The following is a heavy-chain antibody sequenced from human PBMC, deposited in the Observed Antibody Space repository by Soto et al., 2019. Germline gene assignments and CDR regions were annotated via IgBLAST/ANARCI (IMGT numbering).Heavy chain of an antibody. CDR3: AVTRGGAHPHDI. V-gene: IGHV4-59*07. CDR2: IYYTGST. Sequence: SDTLSLTCNSSGGPLSSFYYSWIRQAPGKGLEWIGYIYYTGSTNYNPSLKSRVTMSVDTSKNQFSLKLTSVTAADTAVYFCAVTRGGAHPHDIWGQGTMVTVSS. J-gene: IGHJ3*02. CDR1: GGPLSSFY. D-gene: IGHD2-21*02.